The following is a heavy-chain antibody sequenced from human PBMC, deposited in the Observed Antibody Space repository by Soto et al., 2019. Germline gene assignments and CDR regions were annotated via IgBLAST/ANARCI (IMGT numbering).Heavy chain of an antibody. V-gene: IGHV3-30*18. D-gene: IGHD2-2*01. CDR2: ISYDGGNK. Sequence: PGGSLRLSXAPSAFTFNTYGIHWVRQAPGKGLEWVAVISYDGGNKYYADSVKGRFTISRDNPKNTLYLQMNSLRPEDTAVYYCAKAVGYCSTSSCRDYYYYYGMEVWGQGTTVTVSS. CDR3: AKAVGYCSTSSCRDYYYYYGMEV. J-gene: IGHJ6*02. CDR1: AFTFNTYG.